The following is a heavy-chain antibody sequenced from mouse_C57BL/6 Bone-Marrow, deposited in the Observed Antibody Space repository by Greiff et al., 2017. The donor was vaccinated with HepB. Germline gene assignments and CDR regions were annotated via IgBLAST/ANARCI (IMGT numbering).Heavy chain of an antibody. CDR2: IYPGSGST. D-gene: IGHD1-1*02. CDR1: GYTFTSYW. Sequence: VQLQQSGAELVKPGASVKMSCKASGYTFTSYWITWVKQRPGQGLEWIGDIYPGSGSTNYNEKFKSKATLTVDTSSSTAYMQLSSLTSEDSAVYYCARSGNGGAWFAYWGQGTLVTVSA. J-gene: IGHJ3*01. V-gene: IGHV1-55*01. CDR3: ARSGNGGAWFAY.